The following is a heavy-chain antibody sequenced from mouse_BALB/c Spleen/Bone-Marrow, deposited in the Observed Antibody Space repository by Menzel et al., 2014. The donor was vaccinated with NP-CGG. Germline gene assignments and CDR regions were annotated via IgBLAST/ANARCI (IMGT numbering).Heavy chain of an antibody. CDR2: IRNKANGYTT. V-gene: IGHV7-3*02. J-gene: IGHJ4*01. CDR3: ARDDYYAMDY. CDR1: GFTFTDYY. Sequence: EVKLMESGEGLVQPGGALRLSCATSGFTFTDYYMSWVRQPPGKALEWLGFIRNKANGYTTEYSASVKGRFTISRDNSQSILYLQINTLRAEDSATYYCARDDYYAMDYWGQGTSVTVSS.